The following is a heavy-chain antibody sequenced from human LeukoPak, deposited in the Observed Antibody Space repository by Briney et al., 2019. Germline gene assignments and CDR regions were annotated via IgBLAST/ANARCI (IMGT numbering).Heavy chain of an antibody. V-gene: IGHV4-31*03. CDR2: IYYSGST. CDR3: AREVLREGAFDI. Sequence: SETLSLTGTGFGASISSGGFYWSWIRHHPGKGLEWIGYIYYSGSTYYNPSLKSRVTISVDTSKNQFSLKLSSVTAADTAVYYCAREVLREGAFDIWGQGTMVTVSS. CDR1: GASISSGGFY. D-gene: IGHD3-10*01. J-gene: IGHJ3*02.